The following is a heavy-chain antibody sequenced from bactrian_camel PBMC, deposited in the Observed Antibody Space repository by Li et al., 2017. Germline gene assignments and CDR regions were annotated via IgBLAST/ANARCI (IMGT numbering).Heavy chain of an antibody. J-gene: IGHJ6*01. V-gene: IGHV3S6*01. CDR1: GFSDKWYC. D-gene: IGHD6*01. CDR2: IDRDGSQT. CDR3: AAGKERESCMSWYFSGKPPGMAEFAY. Sequence: QLVESGGGSVQAGGSLRLSCAASGFSDKWYCMGWFRQAPGKEREAVARIDRDGSQTYADSVKGRFTISKDNAKNTLDLQMNSLKPEDTAVYYCAAGKERESCMSWYFSGKPPGMAEFAYWGQGTQVTVS.